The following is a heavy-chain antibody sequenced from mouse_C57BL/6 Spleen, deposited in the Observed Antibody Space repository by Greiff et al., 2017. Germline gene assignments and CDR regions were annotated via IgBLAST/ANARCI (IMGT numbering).Heavy chain of an antibody. CDR2: ISDGGSYT. Sequence: VQLKESGGGLVKPGGSLKLSCAASGFTFSSYAMSWVRQTPEKRLEWVATISDGGSYTYYPDNVKGRFTISRDNAKNNLYLQMSHLKSEDTAMYYCASDYGSSDYAMDYWGQGTSVTVSS. V-gene: IGHV5-4*01. CDR1: GFTFSSYA. D-gene: IGHD1-1*01. J-gene: IGHJ4*01. CDR3: ASDYGSSDYAMDY.